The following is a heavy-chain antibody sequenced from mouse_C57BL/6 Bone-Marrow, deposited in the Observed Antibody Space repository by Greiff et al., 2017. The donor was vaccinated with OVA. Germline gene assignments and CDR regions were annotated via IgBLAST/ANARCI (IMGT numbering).Heavy chain of an antibody. CDR2: IDPSDSYT. V-gene: IGHV1-69*01. CDR1: GYTFTSYW. J-gene: IGHJ2*01. CDR3: AREGVPFDY. Sequence: QVQLQQPGAELVMPGASVKLSCKASGYTFTSYWMHWVKQRPGQGLEWIGEIDPSDSYTNYNQKFKGKSTLTVDKSSSTAYMQLSSLTSDDSAVYYCAREGVPFDYWGQGTALTVSS.